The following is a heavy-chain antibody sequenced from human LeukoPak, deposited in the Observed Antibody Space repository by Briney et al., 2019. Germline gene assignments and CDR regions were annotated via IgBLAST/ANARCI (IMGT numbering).Heavy chain of an antibody. CDR3: ARENWYLDF. CDR2: INPDGSIT. CDR1: GFTFSTFW. D-gene: IGHD1-1*01. Sequence: GGSLRLSCAASGFTFSTFWMHWVRQAPGEGLVWVSRINPDGSITDYADSVKGRFTISRDNAKNMLYLQMNSLRAEDTAVYYCARENWYLDFWGQGTLATVSS. J-gene: IGHJ4*02. V-gene: IGHV3-74*01.